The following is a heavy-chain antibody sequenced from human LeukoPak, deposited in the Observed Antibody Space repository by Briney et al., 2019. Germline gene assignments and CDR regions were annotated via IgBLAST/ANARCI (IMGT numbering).Heavy chain of an antibody. CDR2: INHSGST. V-gene: IGHV4-34*01. D-gene: IGHD2-2*02. J-gene: IGHJ4*02. CDR1: GGSFSGCY. Sequence: SETLSLTCAVYGGSFSGCYWRWIRQPPGKGLEWIGEINHSGSTNYNPSLKSRVTISVDTSKNQFSLKLSSVTAADTAVYYCARGYIVVVPAAIRSPFFDYWGQGTLVTVSS. CDR3: ARGYIVVVPAAIRSPFFDY.